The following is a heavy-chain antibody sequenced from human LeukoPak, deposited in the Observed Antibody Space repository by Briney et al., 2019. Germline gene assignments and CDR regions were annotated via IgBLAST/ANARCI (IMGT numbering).Heavy chain of an antibody. V-gene: IGHV4-59*08. CDR3: ARHPFATPVDH. CDR2: IHYSGST. J-gene: IGHJ4*02. CDR1: GGSINNYY. Sequence: PSETLSLTCAVSGGSINNYYWSWIRQPPGKGLEWIGYIHYSGSTNYNPSLKNRVTISIDTSTNHFSLRLTSVTAADTAVYYCARHPFATPVDHWGRGILVTVSS. D-gene: IGHD2-15*01.